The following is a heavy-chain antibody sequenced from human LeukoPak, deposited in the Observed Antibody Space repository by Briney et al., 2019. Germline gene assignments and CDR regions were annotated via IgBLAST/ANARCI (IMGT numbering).Heavy chain of an antibody. Sequence: GGSLRLSCAASGFTFSSYGMHWVRQAPAKGLEWLAFIRYDETKTFYGDSVKGRFAISRDNSKNTLYLQMNSLRAEDTAVYYCAKSHLPNSYSGTYYCDYWGQGTQVTVSS. CDR2: IRYDETKT. CDR3: AKSHLPNSYSGTYYCDY. V-gene: IGHV3-30*02. J-gene: IGHJ4*02. CDR1: GFTFSSYG. D-gene: IGHD1-26*01.